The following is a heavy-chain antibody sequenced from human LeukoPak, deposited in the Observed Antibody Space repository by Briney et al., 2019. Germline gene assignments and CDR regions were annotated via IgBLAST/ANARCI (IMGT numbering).Heavy chain of an antibody. CDR3: ARDGGIWYFDY. J-gene: IGHJ4*02. V-gene: IGHV3-33*08. D-gene: IGHD3-16*01. Sequence: GESLTLSCAASGFTFSSYVMHWVRQAPGKGLGWVAVIWYDGSNKYYADSVKSRFTISRDNSKKTLYLQMNSLRAEETAVYCCARDGGIWYFDYWGQGTLVTVS. CDR1: GFTFSSYV. CDR2: IWYDGSNK.